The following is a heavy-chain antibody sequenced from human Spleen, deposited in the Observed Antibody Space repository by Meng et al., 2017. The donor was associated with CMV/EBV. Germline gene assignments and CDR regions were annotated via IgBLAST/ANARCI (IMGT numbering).Heavy chain of an antibody. D-gene: IGHD6-19*01. J-gene: IGHJ4*02. CDR2: ISWNGDRT. Sequence: GGSLRLSCAASGFIFDDYTMHWVRQAPGKGLEWVSLISWNGDRTYYGDSMKGRFTISRDNRKNFLYLQMNSLRTEDTALYYCVKGVPYSSGWFLDYWGQGTLVTVSS. CDR1: GFIFDDYT. V-gene: IGHV3-43*01. CDR3: VKGVPYSSGWFLDY.